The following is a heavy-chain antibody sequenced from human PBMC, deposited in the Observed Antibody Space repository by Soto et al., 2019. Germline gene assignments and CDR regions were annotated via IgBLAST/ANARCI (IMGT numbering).Heavy chain of an antibody. V-gene: IGHV1-2*02. CDR1: GYTFTDYD. J-gene: IGHJ6*02. CDR2: INPNSGGT. Sequence: GASVKVSCKASGYTFTDYDMHWVRQAPGQGLEWLGWINPNSGGTNYAQKFQGRVTMTRDTSIITAYMELSSLRSEDTAVYYCARGLSIVVVPAAPYYYYYCLDVWGQGTTVTVSS. CDR3: ARGLSIVVVPAAPYYYYYCLDV. D-gene: IGHD2-2*01.